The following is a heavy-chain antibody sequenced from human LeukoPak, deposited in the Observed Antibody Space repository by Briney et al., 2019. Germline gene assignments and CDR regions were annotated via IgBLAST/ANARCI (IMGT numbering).Heavy chain of an antibody. D-gene: IGHD6-19*01. CDR1: GFTLSNYS. V-gene: IGHV3-48*01. CDR2: ISGSGFTI. CDR3: AKGPWLAYPYYFDY. J-gene: IGHJ4*02. Sequence: TGGSLRFSCAVSGFTLSNYSMNWVRQAPGKGLEWISYISGSGFTIHYADSVKGRFTISRDNAKNSLYLQMNSLRAEDTAVYYCAKGPWLAYPYYFDYWGQGTLVTVSS.